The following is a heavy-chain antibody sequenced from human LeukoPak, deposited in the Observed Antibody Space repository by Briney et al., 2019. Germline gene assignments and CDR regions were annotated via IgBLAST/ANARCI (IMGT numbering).Heavy chain of an antibody. V-gene: IGHV3-21*04. CDR1: GFTFSSYN. J-gene: IGHJ4*02. CDR3: ARVSDISVAAYFDY. Sequence: NPGGSLRLSCAASGFTFSSYNMNWVRQAPGKGPEWVSSITSSSSYIYYADSVKGRFTISRDNAKNSLYLQMNSLRAEDTALYYCARVSDISVAAYFDYWGQGTLVTVSS. D-gene: IGHD6-19*01. CDR2: ITSSSSYI.